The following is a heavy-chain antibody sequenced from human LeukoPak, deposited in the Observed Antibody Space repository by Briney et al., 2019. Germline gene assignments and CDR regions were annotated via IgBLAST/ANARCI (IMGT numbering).Heavy chain of an antibody. J-gene: IGHJ5*02. V-gene: IGHV1-3*01. D-gene: IGHD3/OR15-3a*01. CDR2: IDAGNGNT. CDR3: ARGPGLVIMFGNWFDP. Sequence: GASVKVSCKASGYTFTSYAMHWVRQAPGQRLEWMGWIDAGNGNTKYSQKLQGRVTMTTDTSTSTAYMELRSLRSDDTAVYYCARGPGLVIMFGNWFDPWGQGTLVTVSS. CDR1: GYTFTSYA.